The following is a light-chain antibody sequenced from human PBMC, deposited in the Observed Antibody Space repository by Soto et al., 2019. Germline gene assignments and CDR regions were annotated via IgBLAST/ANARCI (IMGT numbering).Light chain of an antibody. CDR2: DVS. V-gene: IGLV2-14*03. Sequence: QSVLTQPASVSGSPGQSITISCTGTSSDVGGYDYVSWYQHHPGEAPKLMIYDVSNRPSGVSNRFSGSKSGNTASLTISGLQAEDDADYYCSSHTSTSTPPYVFGTGTKVTVL. J-gene: IGLJ1*01. CDR3: SSHTSTSTPPYV. CDR1: SSDVGGYDY.